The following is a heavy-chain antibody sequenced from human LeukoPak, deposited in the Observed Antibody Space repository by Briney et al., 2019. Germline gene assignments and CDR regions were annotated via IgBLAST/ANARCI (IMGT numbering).Heavy chain of an antibody. CDR2: ISAYNGNT. Sequence: GASVKVSCKASGYTFTSYGISWVRQAPGQGLEWMGWISAYNGNTDYAQKLQGRVTMTTDTSTSTAYMELRSLRSGDTAVYYCARAGAGYSSGWAYYYYGMDVWGKGTTVTVSS. D-gene: IGHD6-19*01. J-gene: IGHJ6*04. CDR1: GYTFTSYG. CDR3: ARAGAGYSSGWAYYYYGMDV. V-gene: IGHV1-18*04.